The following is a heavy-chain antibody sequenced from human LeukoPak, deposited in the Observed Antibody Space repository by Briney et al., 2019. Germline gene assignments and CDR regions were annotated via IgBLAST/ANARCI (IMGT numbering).Heavy chain of an antibody. D-gene: IGHD3-3*01. CDR1: GYTFTSYG. CDR2: ISAYNGNT. Sequence: ASVKVSCKASGYTFTSYGISWVRQAPGQGLEWMGWISAYNGNTNYAQKLQGRVTMTTDTSTSTAYMELRSLRSDDTAVYYCARFFWSGSSPALWFDYWGQGTLVTVSS. J-gene: IGHJ4*02. V-gene: IGHV1-18*01. CDR3: ARFFWSGSSPALWFDY.